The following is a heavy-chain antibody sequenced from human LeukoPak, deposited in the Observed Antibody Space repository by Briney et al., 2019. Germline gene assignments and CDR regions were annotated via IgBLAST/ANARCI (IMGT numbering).Heavy chain of an antibody. V-gene: IGHV1-46*01. Sequence: GASVKVSCKAPGYTFTSYYMHWVRQAPGQGLEWMGIINPSGGSTSYAQKFQGRVTMTRDMSTSTVYMELSSLRSEDTAVYYCAREGKGSYYYDSSGHSWGQGTLVTVSS. J-gene: IGHJ4*02. D-gene: IGHD3-22*01. CDR1: GYTFTSYY. CDR2: INPSGGST. CDR3: AREGKGSYYYDSSGHS.